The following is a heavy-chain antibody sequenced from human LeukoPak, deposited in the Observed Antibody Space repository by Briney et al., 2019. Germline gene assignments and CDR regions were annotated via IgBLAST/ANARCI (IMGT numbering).Heavy chain of an antibody. Sequence: ASVKVSCKASGYTFTSYGISWVRQAPGQGLEWMGWIGAYNGNTNYAQKLQGRVTMTTDTSTSTAYMELRSLRSDDTAVYYCARTGYCSGGSCLTSYYYYYYMDVWGKGTTVTVSS. J-gene: IGHJ6*03. CDR1: GYTFTSYG. CDR2: IGAYNGNT. D-gene: IGHD2-15*01. V-gene: IGHV1-18*01. CDR3: ARTGYCSGGSCLTSYYYYYYMDV.